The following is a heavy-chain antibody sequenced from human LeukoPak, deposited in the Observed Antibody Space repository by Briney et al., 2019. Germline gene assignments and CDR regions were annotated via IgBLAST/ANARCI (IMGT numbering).Heavy chain of an antibody. J-gene: IGHJ5*02. V-gene: IGHV1-69*06. Sequence: ASVKVSCKASGGTFSSYAISWVRQAPGQGLEWMGGIIPIFGTANYAQKFQDRVTITADISTNTVYMELSNLRSEDTAMYYCARDEEGDCGGDCYNWFAPWGQGTLVTVSS. D-gene: IGHD2-21*02. CDR1: GGTFSSYA. CDR2: IIPIFGTA. CDR3: ARDEEGDCGGDCYNWFAP.